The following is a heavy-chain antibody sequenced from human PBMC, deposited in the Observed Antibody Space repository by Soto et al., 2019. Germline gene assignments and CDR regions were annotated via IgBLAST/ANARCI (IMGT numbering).Heavy chain of an antibody. CDR2: IIPIFGTA. J-gene: IGHJ5*02. Sequence: GASVKVSCKASGGTFSSYAISWVRQAPGQGLEWMGGIIPIFGTANYAQKFQGRVTITADESTSTAYMELSSLRSEDTAVYCCARVNYDSNWFDPWGQGTLVTVSS. V-gene: IGHV1-69*13. CDR1: GGTFSSYA. D-gene: IGHD5-12*01. CDR3: ARVNYDSNWFDP.